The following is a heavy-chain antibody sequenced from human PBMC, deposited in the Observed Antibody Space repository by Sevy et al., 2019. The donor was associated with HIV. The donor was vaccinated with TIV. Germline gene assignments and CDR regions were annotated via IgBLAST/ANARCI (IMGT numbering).Heavy chain of an antibody. V-gene: IGHV1-24*01. CDR2: FDPEDGET. CDR3: ASAREYYSDNSGYLDY. J-gene: IGHJ4*02. CDR1: GYTLTELS. Sequence: ASVKVSCKVSGYTLTELSMHWVRQAPGKGLEWMGRFDPEDGETMYAQKFLGRVTITEDTSTDTAYMELSRLSSEDTAVYYCASAREYYSDNSGYLDYWGQGTLVTVSS. D-gene: IGHD3-22*01.